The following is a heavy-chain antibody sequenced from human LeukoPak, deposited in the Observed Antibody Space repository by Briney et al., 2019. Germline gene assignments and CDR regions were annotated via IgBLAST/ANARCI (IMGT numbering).Heavy chain of an antibody. CDR1: GFTFSSYG. Sequence: GGSLRLSCAASGFTFSSYGMNWVRQAPGKGLEWVSYISSSRNTIYYADSVKGRFTISRDNAKNSLFLQMNSLRAEDTAVYYCARDVYSNCDYWGQGTLVTVSS. CDR2: ISSSRNTI. J-gene: IGHJ4*02. V-gene: IGHV3-48*01. D-gene: IGHD4-11*01. CDR3: ARDVYSNCDY.